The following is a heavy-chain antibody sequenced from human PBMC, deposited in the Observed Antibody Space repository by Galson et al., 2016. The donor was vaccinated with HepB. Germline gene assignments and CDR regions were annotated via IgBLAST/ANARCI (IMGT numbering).Heavy chain of an antibody. D-gene: IGHD3-16*01. CDR2: IYSGGST. CDR3: ASAPTLGY. Sequence: SLRLSCAASGFSVSSNCMSWVRQAPGKGLEGVSVIYSGGSTRYADSVKGRFTISRDTSKNTLYLQMNSLRAEDTAVYYCASAPTLGYWGQGTLVTVSS. J-gene: IGHJ4*02. CDR1: GFSVSSNC. V-gene: IGHV3-53*01.